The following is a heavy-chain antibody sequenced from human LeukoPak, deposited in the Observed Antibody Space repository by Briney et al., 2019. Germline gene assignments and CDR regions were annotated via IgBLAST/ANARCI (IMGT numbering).Heavy chain of an antibody. CDR1: GYTFTGYY. D-gene: IGHD2-15*01. CDR3: ARGPYCSGGSCYYWFDP. V-gene: IGHV1-8*03. J-gene: IGHJ5*02. CDR2: MNPNSGNT. Sequence: ASVKVSCKASGYTFTGYYMHWVRQATGQGLEWMGWMNPNSGNTGYAQKFQGRVTITRNTSISTAYMELSSLRSEDTAVYYCARGPYCSGGSCYYWFDPWGQGTLVTVSS.